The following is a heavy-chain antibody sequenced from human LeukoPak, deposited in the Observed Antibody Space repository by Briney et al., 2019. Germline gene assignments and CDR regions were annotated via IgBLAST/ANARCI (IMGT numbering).Heavy chain of an antibody. J-gene: IGHJ3*02. Sequence: GASVKVSCKASGYTFTGYYMHWVRQAPGQGLEWMGWMSPNTGNTGYGQKFQGRITMTRNTSISTAYMELSSLTSDDTAVYFCVSRRKGRAYDIWGQGTMVTVSS. CDR3: VSRRKGRAYDI. CDR2: MSPNTGNT. V-gene: IGHV1-8*02. CDR1: GYTFTGYY.